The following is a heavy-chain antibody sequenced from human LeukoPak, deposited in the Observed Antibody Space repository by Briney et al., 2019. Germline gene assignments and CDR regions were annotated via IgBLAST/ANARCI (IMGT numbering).Heavy chain of an antibody. Sequence: SVKVSCKASGGTFSSYAISWVRQAPGQGLEWMGGIIPIFGTANYAQKFQGRVTITADKSTSTAYMELSSLRSEDTAVYYCARGGLQLWLRRYYYYYMDVWGKGTTVTVSS. J-gene: IGHJ6*03. V-gene: IGHV1-69*06. CDR2: IIPIFGTA. D-gene: IGHD5-18*01. CDR1: GGTFSSYA. CDR3: ARGGLQLWLRRYYYYYMDV.